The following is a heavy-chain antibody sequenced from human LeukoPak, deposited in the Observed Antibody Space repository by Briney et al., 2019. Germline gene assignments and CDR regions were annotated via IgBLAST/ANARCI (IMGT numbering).Heavy chain of an antibody. CDR2: ISSSSSYI. Sequence: TGGSLRLSCAASGFTFSSYSMNWVRQAPGKGLEWVSSISSSSSYIYYADSVRGRFTISRDNSKNTLYLQMNSLRAEDTAVYYCARDGYGNNYMDVWGKGTTVTVSS. V-gene: IGHV3-21*04. J-gene: IGHJ6*03. CDR3: ARDGYGNNYMDV. D-gene: IGHD5-18*01. CDR1: GFTFSSYS.